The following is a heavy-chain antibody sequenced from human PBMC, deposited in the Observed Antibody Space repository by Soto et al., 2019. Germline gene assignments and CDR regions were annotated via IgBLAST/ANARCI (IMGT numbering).Heavy chain of an antibody. V-gene: IGHV3-30*18. J-gene: IGHJ4*02. CDR2: ISYDGSNK. D-gene: IGHD3-3*01. CDR1: GFTFSSYG. CDR3: AKDTPVYDFWSGPEGYYFDY. Sequence: QVQLEESGGGVVQPGRSLRLSCAASGFTFSSYGMHWVRQAPGKGLEWVAVISYDGSNKYYADSVKGRFTISRDNSKNTLYLQMNSLRAEDTAVYYCAKDTPVYDFWSGPEGYYFDYWGQGSLVTVSS.